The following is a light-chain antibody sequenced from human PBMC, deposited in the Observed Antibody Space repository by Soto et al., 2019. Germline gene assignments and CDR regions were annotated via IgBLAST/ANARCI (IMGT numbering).Light chain of an antibody. Sequence: SALTQPASVSGSPGQSITISCTGTSSDVGGYNYVSWYQQHPGKAPKLMIYDVSNRPSGVSNRFSGSKSGNTASLTISGLQAEDEADYYCSSYTSSSLPVLGTGTKVTVL. CDR1: SSDVGGYNY. CDR3: SSYTSSSLPV. V-gene: IGLV2-14*01. CDR2: DVS. J-gene: IGLJ1*01.